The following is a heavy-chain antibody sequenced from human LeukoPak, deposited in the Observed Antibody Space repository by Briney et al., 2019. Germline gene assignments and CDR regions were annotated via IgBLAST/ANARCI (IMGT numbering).Heavy chain of an antibody. D-gene: IGHD6-19*01. Sequence: SGTLSLTCTVSGGSISSCDFYWGWMRRPTGKGRVWFVSIYYSGSTYYNPSLKSRITISVDTSKNLFSLTQSSLTATDKAVYYCARRRLAVAGRGYFDYWGQGTLVTVSS. V-gene: IGHV4-39*01. CDR2: IYYSGST. CDR1: GGSISSCDFY. J-gene: IGHJ4*02. CDR3: ARRRLAVAGRGYFDY.